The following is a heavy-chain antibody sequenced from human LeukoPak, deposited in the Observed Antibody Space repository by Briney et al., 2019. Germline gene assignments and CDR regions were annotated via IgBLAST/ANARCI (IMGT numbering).Heavy chain of an antibody. CDR2: INPNSGGT. J-gene: IGHJ4*02. CDR1: GYTFTGYY. Sequence: ASVKVSCKASGYTFTGYYMHWVRQAPGQGLEWMGWINPNSGGTNYAQKFQGRVTMTWDTSISTAYMELSRLRSDDTAVYYCARDSIAARPGFDYWGQGTLVTVSS. CDR3: ARDSIAARPGFDY. V-gene: IGHV1-2*02. D-gene: IGHD6-6*01.